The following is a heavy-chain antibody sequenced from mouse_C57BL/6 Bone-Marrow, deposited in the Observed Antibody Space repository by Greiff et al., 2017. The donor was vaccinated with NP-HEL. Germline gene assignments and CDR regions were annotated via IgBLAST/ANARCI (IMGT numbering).Heavy chain of an antibody. CDR1: GYTFTSYD. CDR2: IYPRDGST. V-gene: IGHV1-85*01. D-gene: IGHD2-2*01. Sequence: VKLVESGPELVKPGASVKLSCKASGYTFTSYDINWVKQRPGQGLEWIGWIYPRDGSTKYNEKFKGKATLTVDTSSSTAYMELHSLTSEDSAVEFCAGRLPAWFAYGGRGTLVTVSA. CDR3: AGRLPAWFAY. J-gene: IGHJ3*01.